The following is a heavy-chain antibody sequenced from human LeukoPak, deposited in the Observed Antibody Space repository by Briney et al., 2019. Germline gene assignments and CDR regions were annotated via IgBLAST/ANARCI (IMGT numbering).Heavy chain of an antibody. D-gene: IGHD6-13*01. V-gene: IGHV3-7*01. CDR1: GFTFSTYW. Sequence: GGSLRLSCAASGFTFSTYWMSWVRQAPGKGLEWVANIKQDGSEKYYVDSVMGRLTISRDNAKNSLYLQMSSLRAEDTAVYYCARDNMRDGGIAAAGTDYWGQGTLVTVSS. CDR2: IKQDGSEK. J-gene: IGHJ4*02. CDR3: ARDNMRDGGIAAAGTDY.